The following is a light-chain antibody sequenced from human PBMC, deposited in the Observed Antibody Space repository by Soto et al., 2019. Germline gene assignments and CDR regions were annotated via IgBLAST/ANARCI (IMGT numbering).Light chain of an antibody. V-gene: IGLV3-1*01. CDR3: QAWDSSTGV. CDR2: QDV. J-gene: IGLJ2*01. Sequence: SYELTQPPSVAVSPGHTASITFSGDKLGNKYACWYQQKAGQSPVLVIYQDVKRPSGIPERFSGSNAGNTATLTISGTQAMDEADYYCQAWDSSTGVFGGGYKLTVL. CDR1: KLGNKY.